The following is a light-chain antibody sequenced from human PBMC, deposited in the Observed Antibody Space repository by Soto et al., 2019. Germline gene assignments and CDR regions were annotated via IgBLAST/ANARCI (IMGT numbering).Light chain of an antibody. J-gene: IGKJ4*01. CDR1: QSVSSSY. CDR2: GAS. Sequence: EIVLTQSPGTLSLSPGERATLSCRASQSVSSSYLAWYQQKPGQAPRLLIYGASSRATGIPDRFSGSGSGTDFTLNISRLEPEDFAVYFCLQYGASPLTFGGGTKVDI. CDR3: LQYGASPLT. V-gene: IGKV3-20*01.